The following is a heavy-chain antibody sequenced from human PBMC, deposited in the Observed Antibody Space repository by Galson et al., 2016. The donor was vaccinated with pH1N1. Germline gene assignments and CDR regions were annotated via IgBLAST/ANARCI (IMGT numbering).Heavy chain of an antibody. D-gene: IGHD2-21*01. V-gene: IGHV5-51*01. CDR3: ARIGSDDPIYYYYMDV. CDR1: GYSFTSYW. CDR2: IYPGGSAT. Sequence: QSGAEVKKPGESLKISCKGSGYSFTSYWIAWVRQMPGKGLEWMGIIYPGGSATRYSPSFQGQVTISADKSINTAYLQWSSLKASDTAMYYCARIGSDDPIYYYYMDVWGKGTTVTVSS. J-gene: IGHJ6*03.